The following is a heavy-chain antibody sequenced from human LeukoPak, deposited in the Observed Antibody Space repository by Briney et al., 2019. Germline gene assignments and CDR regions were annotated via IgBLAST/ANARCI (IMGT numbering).Heavy chain of an antibody. CDR1: GYSFVNYW. Sequence: GESLKISCKGSGYSFVNYWIAWVRQMPGQGLEWMGIIYPGDSDTTYNPSFQGQVTISADKSTNTAYLQWNSLKASDTAMYYCARRAGGVSYYYFDSWGPGTQVAVSS. V-gene: IGHV5-51*01. CDR3: ARRAGGVSYYYFDS. CDR2: IYPGDSDT. D-gene: IGHD2-21*02. J-gene: IGHJ4*02.